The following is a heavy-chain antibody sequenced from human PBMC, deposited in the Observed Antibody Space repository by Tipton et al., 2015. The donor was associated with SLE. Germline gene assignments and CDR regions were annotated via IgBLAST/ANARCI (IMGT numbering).Heavy chain of an antibody. J-gene: IGHJ4*02. CDR3: ARDIVGTRDFDY. Sequence: SLRLSCAGSGFIISSYWMAWVRQAPGKGLEWISYIGSSRDTIKYADSVRGRFTISRDNSKNTLFLQMNSLRAEDTAVYYCARDIVGTRDFDYWGQGTLVTVSS. CDR1: GFIISSYW. D-gene: IGHD1-26*01. V-gene: IGHV3-48*01. CDR2: IGSSRDTI.